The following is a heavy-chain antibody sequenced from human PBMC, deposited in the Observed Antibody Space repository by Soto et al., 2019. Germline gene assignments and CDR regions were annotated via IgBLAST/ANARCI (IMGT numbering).Heavy chain of an antibody. CDR1: GFTFSSYE. V-gene: IGHV3-48*03. CDR3: ARDSGYYRTHFDY. CDR2: ISSSGSTI. D-gene: IGHD3-22*01. J-gene: IGHJ4*02. Sequence: GVSLRLSCAASGFTFSSYEMNWVRQAPGKGLEWVSYISSSGSTIYYADSVKGRFTISRDNAKNSLYLQMNSLRAEDTAVYYCARDSGYYRTHFDYWGQGTLVTVSS.